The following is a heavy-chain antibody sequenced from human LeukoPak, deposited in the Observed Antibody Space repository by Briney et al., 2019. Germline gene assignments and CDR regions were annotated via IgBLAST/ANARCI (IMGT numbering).Heavy chain of an antibody. CDR1: GFTFSSYS. CDR3: ARVKSVPAARDSSLGIDY. Sequence: GGSLILSCTASGFTFSSYSMNWVRQAPGKGLEWVSSITGISTYMYYTDSVKGRFTISRDNAKNSLYLQMNSLRAEDTAVYYCARVKSVPAARDSSLGIDYWGQGTLVTVSS. J-gene: IGHJ4*02. D-gene: IGHD2-2*01. CDR2: ITGISTYM. V-gene: IGHV3-21*01.